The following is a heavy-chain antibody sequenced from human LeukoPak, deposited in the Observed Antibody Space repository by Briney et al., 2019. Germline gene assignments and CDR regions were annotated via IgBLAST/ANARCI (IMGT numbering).Heavy chain of an antibody. D-gene: IGHD3-10*01. J-gene: IGHJ6*03. CDR3: TRGRGAMVLYYYYYMDV. CDR1: GFTFSSYA. Sequence: PGGSLRLSCAASGFTFSSYAMHWVRQAPGKGLEYVSAISSNGGSTYYANSVKGRFTISRDNSKNTLYLQMGSLRAEDMAVYYCTRGRGAMVLYYYYYMDVWGKGTTVTVSS. CDR2: ISSNGGST. V-gene: IGHV3-64*01.